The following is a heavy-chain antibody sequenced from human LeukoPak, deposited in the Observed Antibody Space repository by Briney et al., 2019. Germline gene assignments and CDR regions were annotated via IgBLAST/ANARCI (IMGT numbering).Heavy chain of an antibody. D-gene: IGHD6-6*01. CDR1: AGSISSYY. CDR2: IYHSGST. J-gene: IGHJ4*02. Sequence: SETLSLTCPVSAGSISSYYRNLIRQPPGEGLEWIGYIYHSGSTNYNPSLKSRVTISLDTSKNQFSLKLSSVTAADTAVYYCARLVSASSGFDYWGQGTLVTVSS. V-gene: IGHV4-59*01. CDR3: ARLVSASSGFDY.